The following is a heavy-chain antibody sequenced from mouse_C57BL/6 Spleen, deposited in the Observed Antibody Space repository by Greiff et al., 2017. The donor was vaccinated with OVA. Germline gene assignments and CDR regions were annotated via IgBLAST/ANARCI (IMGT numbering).Heavy chain of an antibody. CDR1: GFTFSSYA. CDR2: ISDGGSYT. D-gene: IGHD2-3*01. Sequence: EVKLEESGGGLVKPGGSLKLSCAASGFTFSSYAMSWVRQTPEKRLEWVATISDGGSYTYYPDNVKGRFTISRDNAKNNLYLQMSHLNSEDTAMYYCARDLDGYDYAMDYWGQGTSVTVSS. V-gene: IGHV5-4*01. J-gene: IGHJ4*01. CDR3: ARDLDGYDYAMDY.